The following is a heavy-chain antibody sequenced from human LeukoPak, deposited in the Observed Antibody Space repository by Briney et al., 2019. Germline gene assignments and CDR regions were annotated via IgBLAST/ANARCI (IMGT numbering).Heavy chain of an antibody. J-gene: IGHJ4*02. CDR1: GYTFTGYY. CDR3: ARGFEAGIAVAGTGGFDY. CDR2: INPNSGGT. V-gene: IGHV1-2*02. Sequence: ASVKVSCKASGYTFTGYYMHWVRQAPGQGLEWMGWINPNSGGTNYAQKFQGRVTMTRDTSISTAYMELSRLRSDDTAVYYCARGFEAGIAVAGTGGFDYWGQGTLVTVSS. D-gene: IGHD6-19*01.